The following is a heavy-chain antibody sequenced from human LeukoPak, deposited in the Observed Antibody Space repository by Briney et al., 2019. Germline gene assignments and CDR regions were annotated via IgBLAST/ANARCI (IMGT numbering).Heavy chain of an antibody. J-gene: IGHJ4*02. V-gene: IGHV3-7*03. CDR1: GFSLSSHW. CDR3: ARDIVVITAAPLFEY. Sequence: GGSRRLSCAVSGFSLSSHWMSWLSQAQGKELEWVANIKQDGSEKYYVDSVKGRFTISRDNAKNSLYLQMNSLRAEDTAVYYCARDIVVITAAPLFEYWGQGTLVTVSS. CDR2: IKQDGSEK. D-gene: IGHD2-2*01.